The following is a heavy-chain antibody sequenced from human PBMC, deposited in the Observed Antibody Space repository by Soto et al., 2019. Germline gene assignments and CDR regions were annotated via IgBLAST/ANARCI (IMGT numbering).Heavy chain of an antibody. CDR1: GGSISSGDYY. J-gene: IGHJ6*02. Sequence: QVQLQESGPGLVQPSQTLSLTCTVSGGSISSGDYYWSWIRQPPGKGLEWIGNTYNNGHTFPNPSLTSRLTISLDTSKNLFSLKLNSVTDADTAAYYCAGGKAAHFYTGMHVWGQGTTVTVSS. V-gene: IGHV4-30-4*01. D-gene: IGHD6-25*01. CDR3: AGGKAAHFYTGMHV. CDR2: TYNNGHT.